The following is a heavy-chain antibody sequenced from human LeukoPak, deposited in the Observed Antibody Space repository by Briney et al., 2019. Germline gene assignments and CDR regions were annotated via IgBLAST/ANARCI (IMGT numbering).Heavy chain of an antibody. D-gene: IGHD3-10*01. V-gene: IGHV4-39*07. CDR2: IYYSGSI. Sequence: SETLSLTCTVSGGSISSSSYYWGWIRQPPGKGLEWIGSIYYSGSIYYNPSLKSRVTISVDTSKNQFSLKLSSVTAADTAVYYCARVKYYGSGSYYNAPVDYWGQGTLVTVSS. J-gene: IGHJ4*02. CDR3: ARVKYYGSGSYYNAPVDY. CDR1: GGSISSSSYY.